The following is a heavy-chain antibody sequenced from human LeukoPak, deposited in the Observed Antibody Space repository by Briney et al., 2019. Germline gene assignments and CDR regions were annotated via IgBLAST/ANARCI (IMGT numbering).Heavy chain of an antibody. CDR2: IYTSGDS. Sequence: SETLSLTCTVSGGSMSNYYWSWIRQPAGKGLEWIGRIYTSGDSNYNPSLKSRVTMSVDTSKNQVSLKLRSVTAADTAVYYCAREWGYFDYWGQGSLVTVSS. J-gene: IGHJ4*02. D-gene: IGHD3-16*01. V-gene: IGHV4-4*07. CDR1: GGSMSNYY. CDR3: AREWGYFDY.